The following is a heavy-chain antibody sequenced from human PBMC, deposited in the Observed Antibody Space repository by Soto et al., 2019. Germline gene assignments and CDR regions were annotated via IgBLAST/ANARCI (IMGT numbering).Heavy chain of an antibody. J-gene: IGHJ4*02. CDR1: GGTFSSYA. Sequence: QVQLVQSGAEVRQPASSVKVSCKTSGGTFSSYAISWVRQAPGQGLEWMGGIVHIVDTSTYAQKFQGRVTITADESTSTVYMELSSLRSDDTAVYYCVRVVAIPGSPDNWGQGTLVTVSS. D-gene: IGHD2-15*01. CDR2: IVHIVDTS. CDR3: VRVVAIPGSPDN. V-gene: IGHV1-69*12.